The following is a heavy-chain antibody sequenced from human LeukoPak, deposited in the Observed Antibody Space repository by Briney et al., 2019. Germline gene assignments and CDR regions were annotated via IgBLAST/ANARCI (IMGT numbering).Heavy chain of an antibody. J-gene: IGHJ4*02. CDR3: ARAGYRGPFFDY. D-gene: IGHD5-18*01. CDR1: GYTFTGYY. V-gene: IGHV1-2*04. CDR2: INPNSGGT. Sequence: ASVKVSCEASGYTFTGYYMHWVRQAPGQGLEWMGWINPNSGGTNYAQKFQGWVTMTRDTSISTAYMELSRLRSDDTAVYYCARAGYRGPFFDYWGQGTLVTVSS.